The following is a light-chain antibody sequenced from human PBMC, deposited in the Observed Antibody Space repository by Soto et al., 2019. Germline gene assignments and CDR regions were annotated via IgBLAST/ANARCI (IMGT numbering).Light chain of an antibody. CDR3: QQRKNWPPLT. J-gene: IGKJ5*01. Sequence: ETVLTQSPATLSLSPGERATLSCRASQSVDIYLAWYQQKPGQAPRLLIYDASNRATGIPARFSGSGSGTDFTLTISNLEPEDFALYYCQQRKNWPPLTFGQGTRLEIK. CDR1: QSVDIY. CDR2: DAS. V-gene: IGKV3-11*01.